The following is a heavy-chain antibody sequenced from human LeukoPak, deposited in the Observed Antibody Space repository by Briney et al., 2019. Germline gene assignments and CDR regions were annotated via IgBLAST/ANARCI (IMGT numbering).Heavy chain of an antibody. CDR2: IYHSGNT. CDR1: GGSISSNSYY. D-gene: IGHD6-13*01. Sequence: SETLSLTCAVSGGSISSNSYYWGWLRQPPGKGLEWFGSIYHSGNTYYNPSLKSRVTISVDTSKTQFSLKLTSVTAADTAVYYCARDRGYSISWSDYWGQGTLVTVSS. V-gene: IGHV4-39*07. J-gene: IGHJ4*02. CDR3: ARDRGYSISWSDY.